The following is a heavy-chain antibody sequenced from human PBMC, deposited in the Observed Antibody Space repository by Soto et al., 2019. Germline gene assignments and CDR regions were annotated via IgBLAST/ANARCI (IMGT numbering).Heavy chain of an antibody. Sequence: GGSLRLSCAASGFTFSTSAMSWVRQAPGKGLEWVSSISGSGVGTDYADSVKGRFTISRDNSMNTLYLQMSSLGAEDTAVYYCAKGSQNYYYYMDVWGKGTTVTVSS. J-gene: IGHJ6*03. CDR2: ISGSGVGT. CDR1: GFTFSTSA. D-gene: IGHD3-10*01. V-gene: IGHV3-23*01. CDR3: AKGSQNYYYYMDV.